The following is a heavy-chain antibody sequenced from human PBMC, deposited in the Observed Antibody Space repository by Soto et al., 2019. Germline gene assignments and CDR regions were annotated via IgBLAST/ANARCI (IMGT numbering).Heavy chain of an antibody. CDR3: ARLGYGDLPNDY. Sequence: SETLSLTCAVYGGSFSGYYWSWIRQPPGKGLEWIGEINHSGSTNYNPSLKSRVTISVDTSKNQFSLKLSSVTAADTAVYYCARLGYGDLPNDYWGQGTLVTVSS. D-gene: IGHD4-17*01. V-gene: IGHV4-34*01. J-gene: IGHJ4*02. CDR1: GGSFSGYY. CDR2: INHSGST.